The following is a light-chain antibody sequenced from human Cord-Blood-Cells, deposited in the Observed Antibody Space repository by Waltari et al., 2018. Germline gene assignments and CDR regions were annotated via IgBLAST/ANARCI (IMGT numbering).Light chain of an antibody. J-gene: IGKJ4*01. CDR3: QQRSNWPPLT. CDR2: DAS. CDR1: QSVSSY. Sequence: EIVFTQSPPPLSLPPGERATLSCRASQSVSSYLAWYQQKPGQAPRLLIYDASNRATGIPARFSGSGSGTDFTLTISSLEPEDFAVYYCQQRSNWPPLTFGGGTKVEIK. V-gene: IGKV3-11*01.